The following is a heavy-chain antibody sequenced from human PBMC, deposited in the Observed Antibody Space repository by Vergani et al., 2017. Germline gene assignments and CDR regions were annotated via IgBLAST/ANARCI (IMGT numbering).Heavy chain of an antibody. Sequence: QVQLVQSGAEVKKPGASVKVSCKASGYTFTSYAMHWVRQAPGQRLEWMGWINAGNGNTKYSQKFQGRVTITRDTSASTAYMELSSLGSDDTAVYYCARTLMVYRSSWRYYYYYGMDVWGQGP. V-gene: IGHV1-3*01. CDR3: ARTLMVYRSSWRYYYYYGMDV. D-gene: IGHD6-13*01. CDR1: GYTFTSYA. J-gene: IGHJ6*02. CDR2: INAGNGNT.